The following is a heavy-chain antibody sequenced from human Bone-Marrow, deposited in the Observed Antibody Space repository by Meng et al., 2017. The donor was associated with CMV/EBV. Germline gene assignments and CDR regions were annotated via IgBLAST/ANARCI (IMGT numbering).Heavy chain of an antibody. J-gene: IGHJ4*02. CDR1: GGSVSSGSHY. CDR2: IYYSGST. Sequence: VSGGSVSSGSHYWSWVRQPPGKGLEWIGYIYYSGSTNYNPSLKSRVTISVDTSKDQFSLKLSSVTAADTAVYYCARIDYGADYFDYWGQGALVTVSS. V-gene: IGHV4-61*01. CDR3: ARIDYGADYFDY. D-gene: IGHD4-17*01.